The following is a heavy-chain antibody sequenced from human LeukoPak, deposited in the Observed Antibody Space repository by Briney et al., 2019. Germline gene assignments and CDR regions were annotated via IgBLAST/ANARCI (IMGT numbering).Heavy chain of an antibody. D-gene: IGHD6-19*01. CDR2: ISGSGGST. Sequence: GGSLSLSCAASGFTFSSYAMSWVRQAPGKGLEWVSAISGSGGSTYYADSVKGRFTISRDNSKNTLYLQMNSLRAEDTAVYYCAKDLPSSGWWEPFDYWGQGTLVTVSS. J-gene: IGHJ4*02. V-gene: IGHV3-23*01. CDR1: GFTFSSYA. CDR3: AKDLPSSGWWEPFDY.